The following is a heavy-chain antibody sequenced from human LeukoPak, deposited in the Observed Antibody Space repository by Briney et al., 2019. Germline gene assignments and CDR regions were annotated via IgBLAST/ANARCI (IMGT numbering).Heavy chain of an antibody. V-gene: IGHV3-30*02. CDR2: IRHDGSNK. CDR1: GFIFSSYG. J-gene: IGHJ4*02. D-gene: IGHD1-26*01. CDR3: ALYSGSSSLDH. Sequence: PGGSLRLSCAASGFIFSSYGMHWVRQAPGKGLEWVALIRHDGSNKFYADSVKGRFTISRDNSKNTAYLQMNSLRVEDTAVYYCALYSGSSSLDHWGQGTLVTVSS.